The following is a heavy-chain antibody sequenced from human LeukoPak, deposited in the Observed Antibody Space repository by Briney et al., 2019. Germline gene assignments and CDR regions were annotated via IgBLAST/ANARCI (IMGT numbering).Heavy chain of an antibody. D-gene: IGHD3-22*01. V-gene: IGHV3-66*01. CDR3: ARVTITYYFDSSHYFDY. CDR2: IYSGGST. Sequence: GRSLRLSCAASGFTVSSNYMNWVRQAPGKGLEWVSVIYSGGSTYYADSVKGRFTISRDNSKNTLYLQMNSLRAEDTAVYYCARVTITYYFDSSHYFDYWGQGTLVTVSS. CDR1: GFTVSSNY. J-gene: IGHJ4*02.